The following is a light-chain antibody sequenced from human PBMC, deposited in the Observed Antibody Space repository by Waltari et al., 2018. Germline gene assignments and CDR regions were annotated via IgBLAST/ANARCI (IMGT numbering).Light chain of an antibody. CDR2: WAS. CDR1: QSISYSSNNRKY. J-gene: IGKJ2*01. CDR3: HQYYRTPYT. Sequence: DIVLTQSPESLAVSLGERATINYKSSQSISYSSNNRKYLAWYQQKPGQPPALLIYWASTRESGVPDRFSGSGSGTDFTLTIDSLQAEDVAVYYCHQYYRTPYTFGQGTKLEIK. V-gene: IGKV4-1*01.